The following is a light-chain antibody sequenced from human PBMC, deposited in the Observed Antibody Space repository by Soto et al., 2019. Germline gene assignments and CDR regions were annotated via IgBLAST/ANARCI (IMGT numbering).Light chain of an antibody. Sequence: EIVLTQSPGTLSLSPGERATLSCRASQSVSSSYLAWYQQKPGQAPRVLIYGASSRATGIPDRFSGSGSGTDFTLTISRLEPEDFAVYYCQQYGSSLGVTFGGGATVEIK. V-gene: IGKV3-20*01. CDR3: QQYGSSLGVT. CDR1: QSVSSSY. CDR2: GAS. J-gene: IGKJ4*01.